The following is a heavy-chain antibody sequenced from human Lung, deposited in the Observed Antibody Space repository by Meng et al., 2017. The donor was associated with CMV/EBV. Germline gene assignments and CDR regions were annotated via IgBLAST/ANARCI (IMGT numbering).Heavy chain of an antibody. Sequence: SVXVSCKASGGTFSSYDISWVRQAPGQGLEWMGGIIPILGIANYAQKFQGRVTITADKSTSTAYMELSSLRSEDTAVYYCARAIIRGVPAVDYYYGMDVWXQGTXVTVSS. J-gene: IGHJ6*02. V-gene: IGHV1-69*10. CDR1: GGTFSSYD. D-gene: IGHD2-2*01. CDR3: ARAIIRGVPAVDYYYGMDV. CDR2: IIPILGIA.